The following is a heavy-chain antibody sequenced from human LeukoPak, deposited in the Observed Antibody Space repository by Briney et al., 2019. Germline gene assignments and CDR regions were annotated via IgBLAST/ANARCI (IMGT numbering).Heavy chain of an antibody. J-gene: IGHJ4*02. V-gene: IGHV4-59*01. CDR3: ARGGNYDSSGLFDY. Sequence: PSETLSLTCTVSGGSISSYYWSWIRQPPGKGLEWIGYIYYSGSTNYNPSLKGRVTISVDTSKNQFSLKLSSVTAADTAVYYCARGGNYDSSGLFDYWGQGTLVTVSS. D-gene: IGHD3-22*01. CDR2: IYYSGST. CDR1: GGSISSYY.